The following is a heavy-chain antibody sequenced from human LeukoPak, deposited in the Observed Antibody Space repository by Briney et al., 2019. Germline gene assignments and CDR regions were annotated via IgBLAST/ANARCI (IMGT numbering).Heavy chain of an antibody. D-gene: IGHD3-22*01. CDR3: ARGWDYDSGGRPTAYVY. V-gene: IGHV1-69*01. J-gene: IGHJ4*02. CDR1: GGTFSRYA. Sequence: ASVEVSCKASGGTFSRYAISWVRQAPGQGLEWMGGVIPMFGTANYAQKFQGKVTITADESTSTAYMELRSLRSEDTAVYYCARGWDYDSGGRPTAYVYWGQGTLVTVSS. CDR2: VIPMFGTA.